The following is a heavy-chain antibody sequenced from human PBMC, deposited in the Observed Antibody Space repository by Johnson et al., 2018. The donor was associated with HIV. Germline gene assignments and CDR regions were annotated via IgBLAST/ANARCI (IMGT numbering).Heavy chain of an antibody. CDR1: GFTVSSNY. CDR3: ARPYILLQLVSAFDI. CDR2: IYSGGST. D-gene: IGHD6-6*01. J-gene: IGHJ3*02. Sequence: VHLVESGGGLVQPGGSLRLSCAASGFTVSSNYMSWVRQAPGKGLEWVSVIYSGGSTYYADSVKGRFTISRDNSKNTLYLQMNSLRDEDTAVYCCARPYILLQLVSAFDIWGQGTMVTVSS. V-gene: IGHV3-66*01.